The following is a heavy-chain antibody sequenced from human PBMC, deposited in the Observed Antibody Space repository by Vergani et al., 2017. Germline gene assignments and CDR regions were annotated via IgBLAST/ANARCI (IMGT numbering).Heavy chain of an antibody. J-gene: IGHJ4*02. CDR3: GRGGGVGRMVGSY. CDR1: GYTFTGYY. CDR2: INPNSGGT. D-gene: IGHD1-26*01. Sequence: QVQLVQSGAEVKKPGASVKVSCKASGYTFTGYYMHWVRQAPGQGLEWMGWINPNSGGTNYAQKFQGRVTMTMDTSISPAYMERSRLRSDDTAVYYCGRGGGVGRMVGSYWGQGTLVTVSS. V-gene: IGHV1-2*02.